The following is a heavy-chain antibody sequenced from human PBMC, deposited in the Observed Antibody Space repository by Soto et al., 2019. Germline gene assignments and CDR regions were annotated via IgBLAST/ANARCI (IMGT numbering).Heavy chain of an antibody. CDR3: ARAGGLGAVAADY. D-gene: IGHD6-19*01. V-gene: IGHV4-31*03. CDR1: GGSISSGGYY. J-gene: IGHJ4*02. CDR2: IYYSGST. Sequence: SETLSLTCTVSGGSISSGGYYWSWIRQHPGKGLEWIGYIYYSGSTYYNPSLKSRVTISVDTSKNQFSLKLSSVTTADTAVYYCARAGGLGAVAADYWGQGTLVTVSS.